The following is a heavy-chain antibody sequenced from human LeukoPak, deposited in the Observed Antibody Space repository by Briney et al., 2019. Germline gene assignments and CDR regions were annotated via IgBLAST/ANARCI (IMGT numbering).Heavy chain of an antibody. CDR1: GFTFSSYW. V-gene: IGHV3-7*01. Sequence: GGSLRLSCAASGFTFSSYWMSWVRQAPGKGLEWVANIKQDGSEKYYVDSVKGRFTISRDNAKNSLYLQMNSLRAEDTAVYYCALTPDYYGSGSFDYWGQGTLVTVSS. CDR2: IKQDGSEK. D-gene: IGHD3-10*01. J-gene: IGHJ4*02. CDR3: ALTPDYYGSGSFDY.